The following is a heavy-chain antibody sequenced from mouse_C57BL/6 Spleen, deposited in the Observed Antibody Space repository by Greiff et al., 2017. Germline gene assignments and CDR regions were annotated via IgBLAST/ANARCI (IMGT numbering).Heavy chain of an antibody. Sequence: EVMLVESGGGLVQPGGSLSLSCAASGFTFTDYYMSWVRQPPGKALEWLGFIRNKANGYTTEYSASVKGRFTISRDNSQSILYLQMNALRAEDSATYYCARPNDGSSWFAYWGQGTLVTVSA. D-gene: IGHD1-1*01. V-gene: IGHV7-3*01. CDR1: GFTFTDYY. J-gene: IGHJ3*01. CDR3: ARPNDGSSWFAY. CDR2: IRNKANGYTT.